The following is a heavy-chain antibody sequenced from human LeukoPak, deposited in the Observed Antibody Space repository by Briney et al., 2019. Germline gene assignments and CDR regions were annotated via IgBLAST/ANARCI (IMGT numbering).Heavy chain of an antibody. V-gene: IGHV5-10-1*01. D-gene: IGHD2-2*01. CDR3: ARHRIGYCSSTSCYVTDY. Sequence: GESLKISCKGSGYSFTSYWISWVRQMPGKGLEWMGMIDPSDSYTNYSPSFQGHVTISADKSISTAYLQWSSLKASDTAMYYCARHRIGYCSSTSCYVTDYWGQGTLVTVSS. CDR2: IDPSDSYT. J-gene: IGHJ4*02. CDR1: GYSFTSYW.